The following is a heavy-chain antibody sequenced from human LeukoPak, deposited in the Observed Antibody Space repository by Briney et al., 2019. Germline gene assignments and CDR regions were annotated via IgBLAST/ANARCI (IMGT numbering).Heavy chain of an antibody. CDR3: VRDVSGSSYGDC. Sequence: GGSLRLSCEASGFTFSSYWRNWVRQAPGKGQEWLTNIRQDGNEKHYVDSVKGRFTMSRDNAKNSLYLEMNSLRAEDTAVYYCVRDVSGSSYGDCWGQGTLVTVSS. J-gene: IGHJ4*02. CDR2: IRQDGNEK. CDR1: GFTFSSYW. D-gene: IGHD5-18*01. V-gene: IGHV3-7*01.